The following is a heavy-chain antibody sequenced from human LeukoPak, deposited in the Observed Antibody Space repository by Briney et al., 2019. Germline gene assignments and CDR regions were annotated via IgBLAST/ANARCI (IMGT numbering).Heavy chain of an antibody. J-gene: IGHJ6*02. D-gene: IGHD6-13*01. Sequence: PGGSLRLSGAASGFTFSSYSMNWVRQAPGKGLEGVSSISSSSSYIYYADSVKGRFTISRDNAKNSLYLQMNSLRAEDTAVYYCARHYSSSWYRMDVWGQGTTVTVSS. CDR3: ARHYSSSWYRMDV. V-gene: IGHV3-21*01. CDR1: GFTFSSYS. CDR2: ISSSSSYI.